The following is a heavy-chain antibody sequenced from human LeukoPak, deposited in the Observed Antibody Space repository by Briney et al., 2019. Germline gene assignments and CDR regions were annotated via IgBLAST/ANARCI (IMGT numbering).Heavy chain of an antibody. D-gene: IGHD4-23*01. V-gene: IGHV3-66*04. CDR1: GFTVSSNY. CDR3: ARHWNTRPYGGVLYY. J-gene: IGHJ4*02. CDR2: IYSGTRT. Sequence: PGGSLRLSCADSGFTVSSNYMSWVRQTPEKGLERVSLIYSGTRTAYTDSVKGRFTISRDNSKNTLYLQMKSLRTEDTAVYYCARHWNTRPYGGVLYYWGQGTLVTDSS.